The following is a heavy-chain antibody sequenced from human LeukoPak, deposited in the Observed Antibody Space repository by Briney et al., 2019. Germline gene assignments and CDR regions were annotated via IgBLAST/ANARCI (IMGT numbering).Heavy chain of an antibody. CDR2: ITSSSSYI. J-gene: IGHJ4*02. CDR1: GFTFSSYS. CDR3: ARGFAWYDY. V-gene: IGHV3-21*01. Sequence: PGGSLRLSCAASGFTFSSYSMNWVRQAPGKGLEWVSSITSSSSYIYYADSVKGRFTTSRDNAKNSVYLQISGLRADDTAVYFCARGFAWYDYWGQGTLVTVSS. D-gene: IGHD3-9*01.